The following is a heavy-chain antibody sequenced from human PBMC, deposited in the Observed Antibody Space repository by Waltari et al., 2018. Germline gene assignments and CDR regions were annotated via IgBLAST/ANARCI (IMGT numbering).Heavy chain of an antibody. J-gene: IGHJ4*02. CDR2: IYTSGST. V-gene: IGHV4-61*02. D-gene: IGHD3-22*01. CDR1: GGSISSGSYY. CDR3: ARDGNYYDSSGYYYGFDY. Sequence: QVQLQESGPGLVKPSQTLFLTCTVSGGSISSGSYYWSWIRQPAGKGLEWIGRIYTSGSTNYNPSLKSRVTISVDTSKNQFSLKLSSVTAADTAVYYCARDGNYYDSSGYYYGFDYWGQGTLVTVSS.